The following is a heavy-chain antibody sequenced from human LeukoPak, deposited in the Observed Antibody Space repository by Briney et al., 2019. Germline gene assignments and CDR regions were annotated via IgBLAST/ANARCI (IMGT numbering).Heavy chain of an antibody. D-gene: IGHD5-24*01. Sequence: PGRSLRLSCAASGFTFNIHWMTWVRQTPGKGLEWVATIKPNGNDKFFVDSVKGRFTVSRDNAKTSLYLQMNSLRAEDTAIYYCTRVGYIDEGIDYWGQGTLVTVSS. J-gene: IGHJ4*02. V-gene: IGHV3-7*04. CDR2: IKPNGNDK. CDR3: TRVGYIDEGIDY. CDR1: GFTFNIHW.